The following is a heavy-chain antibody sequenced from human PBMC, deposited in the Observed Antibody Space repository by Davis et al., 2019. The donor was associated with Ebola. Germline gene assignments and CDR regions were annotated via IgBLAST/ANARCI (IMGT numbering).Heavy chain of an antibody. Sequence: PGGSLRLSCAASGFTFSSYAMHWVRQAPGKGLEWVAVISYDGSNKYYADSVKGRFTISRDNSKNTLYLQMNSLRAEDTAVYYCARRTSLGDWGQGTLVTVSS. J-gene: IGHJ4*02. CDR2: ISYDGSNK. CDR3: ARRTSLGD. V-gene: IGHV3-30-3*01. CDR1: GFTFSSYA. D-gene: IGHD3-16*01.